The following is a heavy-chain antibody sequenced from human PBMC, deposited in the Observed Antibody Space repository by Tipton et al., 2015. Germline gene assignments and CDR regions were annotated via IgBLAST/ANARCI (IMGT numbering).Heavy chain of an antibody. Sequence: QLVQSGPEVKKPGASVKVSCKASDYTFTDYGISWVRQAPGQGLEWMGWINPNNGNTNYAQKLQGRVTMTTDTSTSTAYMELRSLRSDDTAVYYCARSYDDAFDIWGQGTMVTVSS. D-gene: IGHD5-18*01. V-gene: IGHV1-18*01. CDR1: DYTFTDYG. CDR2: INPNNGNT. CDR3: ARSYDDAFDI. J-gene: IGHJ3*02.